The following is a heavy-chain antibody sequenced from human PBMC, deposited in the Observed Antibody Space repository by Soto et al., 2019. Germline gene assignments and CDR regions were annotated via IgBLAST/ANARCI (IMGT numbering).Heavy chain of an antibody. D-gene: IGHD6-6*01. V-gene: IGHV4-59*01. Sequence: KPSETLSLTCTVSGGSISSYYWSWIRQPPGKGLEWIGYIYYSGSTNYNPSLKSRVTISVDTSKNQFSLKLSSVTAADTAVYYCAMGQVWAAQIDYWGQGTLVTVSS. CDR2: IYYSGST. CDR1: GGSISSYY. CDR3: AMGQVWAAQIDY. J-gene: IGHJ4*02.